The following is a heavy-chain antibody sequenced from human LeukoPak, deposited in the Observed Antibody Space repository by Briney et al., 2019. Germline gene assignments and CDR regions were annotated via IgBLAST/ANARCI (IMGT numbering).Heavy chain of an antibody. Sequence: GGSLRLSCAASGFTFSSYTMNWVRQAPGKGLEWVSYISSSSSTIYYADSVKGRFTISRDNAKNSLYLQMNSLRDEDTAVYYCARYGDDGSGSPNFDYWGQGTLVTVSS. D-gene: IGHD3-10*01. CDR2: ISSSSSTI. V-gene: IGHV3-48*02. CDR3: ARYGDDGSGSPNFDY. J-gene: IGHJ4*02. CDR1: GFTFSSYT.